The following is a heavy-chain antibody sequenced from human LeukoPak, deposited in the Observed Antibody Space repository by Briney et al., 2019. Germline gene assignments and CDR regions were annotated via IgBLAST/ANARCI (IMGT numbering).Heavy chain of an antibody. D-gene: IGHD1-26*01. CDR1: GFTFSSYG. CDR2: ISYDGSNK. Sequence: PGRSLRLSCAASGFTFSSYGMHWVRQAPGKGLEWVAVISYDGSNKYYADSVEGRFTISRDNSKNTLYLQMNSLRAEDTAVYYCAKRIRASIVDYYYGMDVWGQGTTVTVSS. J-gene: IGHJ6*02. CDR3: AKRIRASIVDYYYGMDV. V-gene: IGHV3-30*18.